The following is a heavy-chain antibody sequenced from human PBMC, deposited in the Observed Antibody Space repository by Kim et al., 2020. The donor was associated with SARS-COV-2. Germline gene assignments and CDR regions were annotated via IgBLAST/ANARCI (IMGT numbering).Heavy chain of an antibody. J-gene: IGHJ4*02. CDR2: IYYSGST. V-gene: IGHV4-31*03. CDR3: ARTRITMIVVVTHFDY. Sequence: SETLSLTCTVSGGSISSGGYYWSWIRQHPGKSLEWIGYIYYSGSTYYNPSLKSRVTISVDTSKNQFSLKLSSVTAADTAVYYCARTRITMIVVVTHFDYWGQGTLVTVSS. CDR1: GGSISSGGYY. D-gene: IGHD3-22*01.